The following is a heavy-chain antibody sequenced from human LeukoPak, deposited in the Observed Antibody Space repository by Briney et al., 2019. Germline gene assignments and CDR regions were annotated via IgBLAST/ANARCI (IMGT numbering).Heavy chain of an antibody. V-gene: IGHV1-2*02. D-gene: IGHD3-10*01. Sequence: GASVKVSCKASGYTFTDYYMHWVRQAPGQGLEWMGWINPNSGGTNYAQKFQGRVTMTRDTSISTAYMELSRLRSDDTAVYYCARLTMVRGVHNDYWGQGTLVTVSS. CDR2: INPNSGGT. CDR1: GYTFTDYY. J-gene: IGHJ4*02. CDR3: ARLTMVRGVHNDY.